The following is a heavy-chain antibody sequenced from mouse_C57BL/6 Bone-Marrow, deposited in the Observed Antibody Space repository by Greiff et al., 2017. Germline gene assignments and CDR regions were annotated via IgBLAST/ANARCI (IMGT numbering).Heavy chain of an antibody. D-gene: IGHD2-4*01. Sequence: EVQLQQSGPGLVKPSQSLSLTCSVTGYSITSGYYWNWIRQFPGNKLEWMGYISYDGSNKYNPSLKNRISITRDTSKNPFFLKLNSVTTEDTATYYCAKEGNYDYIYYFDYWGQGTTLTVSS. CDR3: AKEGNYDYIYYFDY. V-gene: IGHV3-6*01. J-gene: IGHJ2*01. CDR2: ISYDGSN. CDR1: GYSITSGYY.